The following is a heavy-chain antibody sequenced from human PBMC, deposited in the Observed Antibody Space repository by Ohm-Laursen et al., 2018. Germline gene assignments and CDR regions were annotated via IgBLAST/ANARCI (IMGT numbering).Heavy chain of an antibody. Sequence: SLRLSCAASGFTFSTYAMSWVRQAPGRGLEWVSAISGSGDNTYYADSVKGRSTISRDNSKNKLYLQMNSLRAEDTAVYYCATPPEMATIRSFQHWGQGTLVTVSS. CDR1: GFTFSTYA. J-gene: IGHJ1*01. V-gene: IGHV3-23*01. D-gene: IGHD5-24*01. CDR2: ISGSGDNT. CDR3: ATPPEMATIRSFQH.